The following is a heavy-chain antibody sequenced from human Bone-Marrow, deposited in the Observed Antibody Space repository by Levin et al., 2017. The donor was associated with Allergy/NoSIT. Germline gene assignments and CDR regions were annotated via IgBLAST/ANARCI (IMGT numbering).Heavy chain of an antibody. CDR2: ISSGGGST. CDR3: AKGAGGQSTVDS. J-gene: IGHJ4*02. CDR1: GFTFSDYA. D-gene: IGHD3-16*01. V-gene: IGHV3-23*01. Sequence: GESLKISCAASGFTFSDYAMSWVRQAPGKGLEWVSSISSGGGSTYYADSVKGRFTISRDNSKNTLFLQMVSLRADDTALYYCAKGAGGQSTVDSWGQGTLVTVSS.